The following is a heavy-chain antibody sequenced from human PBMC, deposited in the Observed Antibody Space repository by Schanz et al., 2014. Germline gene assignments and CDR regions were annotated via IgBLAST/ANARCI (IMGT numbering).Heavy chain of an antibody. CDR3: AIEAPYGGHYFDF. J-gene: IGHJ4*02. Sequence: QVHLVQSGSELKKPGASVKVSCKASGYTFTSNALNWVRQAPGQGLEWMGWINTNTGNPTYARGFTGRFAFSLDTSVRTAFLQISSLKAEDTAVSYCAIEAPYGGHYFDFWGQGTLVTVSS. CDR2: INTNTGNP. D-gene: IGHD3-16*01. V-gene: IGHV7-4-1*02. CDR1: GYTFTSNA.